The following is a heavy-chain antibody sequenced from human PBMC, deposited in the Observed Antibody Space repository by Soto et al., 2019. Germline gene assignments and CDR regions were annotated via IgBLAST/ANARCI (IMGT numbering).Heavy chain of an antibody. V-gene: IGHV1-69*02. D-gene: IGHD2-2*01. J-gene: IGHJ5*02. CDR3: APGGYCSSTSCYDDNWFDP. Sequence: ASVKVSCKASGGTFSSYTISWVRQAPGQGLEWMGRIIPILGIANYAQKFQGRVTITADKSTSTAYMELSSLRSEDTAVYYCAPGGYCSSTSCYDDNWFDPWGQGTLVTVSS. CDR1: GGTFSSYT. CDR2: IIPILGIA.